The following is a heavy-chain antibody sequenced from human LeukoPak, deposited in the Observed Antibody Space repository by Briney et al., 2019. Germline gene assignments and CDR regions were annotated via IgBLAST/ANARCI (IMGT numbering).Heavy chain of an antibody. D-gene: IGHD6-19*01. J-gene: IGHJ4*01. Sequence: GGSLRLSCAASGFSFSSYAMTWARQAPGKRLEWVSTVTSRRGTHYTDSVQGRFITSRDNSENTFVLEMNSLRAEDTAVYYCATTRPYGTTWAGAFEDWGQGTPVTVSS. CDR3: ATTRPYGTTWAGAFED. CDR1: GFSFSSYA. CDR2: VTSRRGT. V-gene: IGHV3-23*01.